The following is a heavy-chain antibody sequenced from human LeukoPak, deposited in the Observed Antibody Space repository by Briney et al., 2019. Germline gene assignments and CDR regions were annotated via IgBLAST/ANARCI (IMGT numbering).Heavy chain of an antibody. Sequence: PGGSLRLSCVASGFSFTSYSMNWVRQAPGKGLEWVSYISSSGSTIYYADSVKGRFTISRDNAKNSLYVQINSLRAEDTAVYYCARLSSSGWYEDYWGQGTLVTVSS. V-gene: IGHV3-48*03. J-gene: IGHJ4*02. CDR1: GFSFTSYS. CDR2: ISSSGSTI. CDR3: ARLSSSGWYEDY. D-gene: IGHD6-19*01.